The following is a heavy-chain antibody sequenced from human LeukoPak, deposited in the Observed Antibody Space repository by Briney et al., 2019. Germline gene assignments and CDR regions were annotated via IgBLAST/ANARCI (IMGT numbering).Heavy chain of an antibody. CDR1: GFAFSNYA. J-gene: IGHJ4*02. D-gene: IGHD3-22*01. Sequence: GGSLRLSCSASGFAFSNYAMHWVRQAPGKGLEYVSAVTTDGGSTYYADSVKGRFTISRDNSKNTLYLQVSSLRPEDTAVYYCVKDLGYYESRGSYHSSDYWGQGTLVTVSS. V-gene: IGHV3-64D*09. CDR3: VKDLGYYESRGSYHSSDY. CDR2: VTTDGGST.